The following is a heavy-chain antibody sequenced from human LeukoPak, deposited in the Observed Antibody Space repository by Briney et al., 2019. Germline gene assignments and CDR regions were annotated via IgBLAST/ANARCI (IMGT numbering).Heavy chain of an antibody. V-gene: IGHV1-2*02. CDR2: INPNSGGT. Sequence: ASVKVSCKASGYTFTGYYIHWVRQAPGQGLEWMGWINPNSGGTNYAQKFQGRVTMTRDTSISTAYMELSRLRSDDTAVYYCASLSDSMIVPRDAFDIWGQGTMVTVSS. D-gene: IGHD3-22*01. CDR1: GYTFTGYY. J-gene: IGHJ3*02. CDR3: ASLSDSMIVPRDAFDI.